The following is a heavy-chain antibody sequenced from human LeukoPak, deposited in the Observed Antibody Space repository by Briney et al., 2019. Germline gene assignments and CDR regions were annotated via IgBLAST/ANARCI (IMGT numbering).Heavy chain of an antibody. CDR1: GFTFSSYE. CDR3: AREHDGSGSYYPSYFDY. D-gene: IGHD3-10*01. Sequence: PGGSLRLSCAASGFTFSSYEMNWVRQAPGKGLEWVSYISSSRSTIYYADSVKGRFTISRDNAKNSLYLQMNSLRAEDTAVYYCAREHDGSGSYYPSYFDYWGQGTLVTVSS. CDR2: ISSSRSTI. J-gene: IGHJ4*02. V-gene: IGHV3-48*03.